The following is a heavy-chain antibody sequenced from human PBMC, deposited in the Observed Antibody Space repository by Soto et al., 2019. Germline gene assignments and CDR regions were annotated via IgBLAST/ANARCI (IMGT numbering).Heavy chain of an antibody. Sequence: PSETLSLTCTVSGGSISSSSYYWGWIRQPPGKGLEWIGGIYYSGSTYYNPSLKSRVTISVDTSKNQFSLKLSSVTAADTAVYYCARQSSGWMDFDYWGQGTLVTVSS. J-gene: IGHJ4*02. CDR1: GGSISSSSYY. CDR2: IYYSGST. CDR3: ARQSSGWMDFDY. D-gene: IGHD6-19*01. V-gene: IGHV4-39*01.